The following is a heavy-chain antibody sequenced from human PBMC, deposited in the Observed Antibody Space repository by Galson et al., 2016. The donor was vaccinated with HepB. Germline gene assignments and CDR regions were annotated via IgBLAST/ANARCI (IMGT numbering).Heavy chain of an antibody. Sequence: SLRLSCAASGFSFSTSWMNWVRQAPGKGLEWVANIKEDGSDKNCVDSVKGRFTISRDNGKNSLYLQMNSLRAEDTAVYYCARGRGPTDWGQGTLVTVSS. CDR1: GFSFSTSW. D-gene: IGHD3-10*01. V-gene: IGHV3-7*01. CDR3: ARGRGPTD. CDR2: IKEDGSDK. J-gene: IGHJ4*02.